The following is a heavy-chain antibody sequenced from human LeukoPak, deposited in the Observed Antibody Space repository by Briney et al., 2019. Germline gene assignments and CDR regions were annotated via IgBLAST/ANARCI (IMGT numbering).Heavy chain of an antibody. CDR1: GFTSSSYA. J-gene: IGHJ4*02. CDR3: AKVDCSGGSCYYPDY. D-gene: IGHD2-15*01. Sequence: GGSLRLSCAASGFTSSSYAMSWVRQAPGKGLEWVSAISGSGGSTYYADSVKGRFTISRDNSKNTLYLQMNSLRAEDTAVYYCAKVDCSGGSCYYPDYWGQGTLVTVSS. V-gene: IGHV3-23*01. CDR2: ISGSGGST.